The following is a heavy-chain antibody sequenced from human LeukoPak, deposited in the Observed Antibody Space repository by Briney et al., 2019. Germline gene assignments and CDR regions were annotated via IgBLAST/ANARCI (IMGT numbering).Heavy chain of an antibody. CDR3: ASGLGAARSCFEY. J-gene: IGHJ4*02. CDR1: GGSISSYY. V-gene: IGHV4-4*07. D-gene: IGHD6-25*01. CDR2: IYTSGST. Sequence: SETLSLTCTVSGGSISSYYWSWIRQPAGKGLEWIGRIYTSGSTNYDPSLKSRVTMSVDTSKNQFSLKLNSVTAADTAVYYCASGLGAARSCFEYWGQGTLVTVSS.